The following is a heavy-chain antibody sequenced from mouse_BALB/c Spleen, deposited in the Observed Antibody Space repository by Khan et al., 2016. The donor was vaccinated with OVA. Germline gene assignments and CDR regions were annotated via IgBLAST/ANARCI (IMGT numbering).Heavy chain of an antibody. D-gene: IGHD1-3*01. V-gene: IGHV9-1*02. CDR3: ARETSYWYFDA. CDR1: GYTFTNYR. CDR2: INTYTGEP. J-gene: IGHJ1*01. Sequence: QIQLVQSGPELKKPGETVKISCKASGYTFTNYRMNWMKQAPEKGLKWMGWINTYTGEPTYGDDFKGRFAFSLETSASTAYLQINNLKNEDMATYFCARETSYWYFDAWGAGTTFTVSS.